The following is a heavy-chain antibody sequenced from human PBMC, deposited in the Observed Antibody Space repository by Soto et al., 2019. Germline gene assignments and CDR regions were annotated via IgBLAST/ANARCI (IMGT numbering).Heavy chain of an antibody. J-gene: IGHJ4*02. V-gene: IGHV1-46*03. CDR3: SRVDPGETSPFDH. CDR1: GYIFTSYY. CDR2: INPFDGSR. D-gene: IGHD3-10*01. Sequence: ASVKVSCKASGYIFTSYYIHWVRQAPGQGPEWMGWINPFDGSRMFAQSFQGRVTMTRDTSTSTVYMEVSSLRSEDTAVYYCSRVDPGETSPFDHWGRG.